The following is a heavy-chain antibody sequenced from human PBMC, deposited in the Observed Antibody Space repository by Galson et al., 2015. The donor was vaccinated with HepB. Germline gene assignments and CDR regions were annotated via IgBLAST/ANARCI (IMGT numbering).Heavy chain of an antibody. CDR2: ISYDGSNK. J-gene: IGHJ5*02. CDR1: GFTFSSYG. Sequence: SLRLSCAASGFTFSSYGMHWVRQAPGKGLEWVAVISYDGSNKYYADAVKGRFTISRDNSKNTLYLQMNSLRAEDTAVYYCAKDVRDYSFGESWFDPWGQGTLVTVSS. CDR3: AKDVRDYSFGESWFDP. V-gene: IGHV3-30*18. D-gene: IGHD3-10*01.